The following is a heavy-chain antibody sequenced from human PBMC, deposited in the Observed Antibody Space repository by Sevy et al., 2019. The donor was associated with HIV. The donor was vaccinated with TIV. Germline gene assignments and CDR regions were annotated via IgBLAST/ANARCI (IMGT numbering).Heavy chain of an antibody. V-gene: IGHV3-9*01. CDR1: GFTFDDYA. J-gene: IGHJ6*02. Sequence: GGSLRLSCGASGFTFDDYAMHWVRQAPGKGLEWVAGITWNSGSIDYADSVKGRFTISRDNSKNTLYLQMNSLRAEDTAVYYCARDRLGITISAEWGGGMDVWGQGTTVTVSS. D-gene: IGHD3-3*01. CDR3: ARDRLGITISAEWGGGMDV. CDR2: ITWNSGSI.